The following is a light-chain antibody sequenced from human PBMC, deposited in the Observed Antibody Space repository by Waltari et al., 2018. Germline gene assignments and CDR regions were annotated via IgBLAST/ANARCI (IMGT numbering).Light chain of an antibody. J-gene: IGKJ1*01. Sequence: EIVLTQSPGTLSLSPGERATLSCRASQSVGRSLAWYQRKPGQAPRLLIYDTCNRATGIPERFSGSGSGTDFSLTISRLEPEDFAVYYCQMYVRLPVTFGQGTKVEIK. CDR1: QSVGRS. V-gene: IGKV3-20*01. CDR2: DTC. CDR3: QMYVRLPVT.